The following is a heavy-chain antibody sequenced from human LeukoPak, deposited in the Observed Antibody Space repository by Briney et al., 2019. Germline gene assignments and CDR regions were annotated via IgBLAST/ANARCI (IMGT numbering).Heavy chain of an antibody. CDR2: IKSKTDGGTT. V-gene: IGHV3-15*01. CDR1: GFTFSNAW. Sequence: GGSLRLSCAASGFTFSNAWMSWVRQAPGKGLEWVGRIKSKTDGGTTDYAAPVKGRFTISRDDSTNTLYLQMNSLKTEDTAVYYCTTKNTMVRGVTGDYWGQGTLVTVSS. J-gene: IGHJ4*02. CDR3: TTKNTMVRGVTGDY. D-gene: IGHD3-10*01.